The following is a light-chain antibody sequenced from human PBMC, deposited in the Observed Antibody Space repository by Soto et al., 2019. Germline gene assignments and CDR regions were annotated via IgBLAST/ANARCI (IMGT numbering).Light chain of an antibody. J-gene: IGKJ4*01. CDR1: QSISNH. CDR2: AAS. Sequence: DIQMTQSPSSLSASVEDRVIITCRASQSISNHLNWYQQKPGKAPKLLIFAASSLQSGVPSRFSGSRSGPDFTLTIASLQSEDFGVYYCQRFNRWPLSFGGGTKVDI. CDR3: QRFNRWPLS. V-gene: IGKV1-39*01.